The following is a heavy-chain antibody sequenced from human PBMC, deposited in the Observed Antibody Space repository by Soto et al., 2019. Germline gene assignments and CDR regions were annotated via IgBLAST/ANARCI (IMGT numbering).Heavy chain of an antibody. V-gene: IGHV3-23*01. CDR3: ASWDIVVVPAAEAYFDY. D-gene: IGHD2-2*01. CDR1: GFTFSSYA. CDR2: ISGSGGST. J-gene: IGHJ4*02. Sequence: SLRLSCSASGFTFSSYAMIWVRQAPGKGLEWVSAISGSGGSTYYADSVKGRFTISRDNSKNTLYLQMNSLRAEDTAVYYCASWDIVVVPAAEAYFDYWGQGTLVTVSS.